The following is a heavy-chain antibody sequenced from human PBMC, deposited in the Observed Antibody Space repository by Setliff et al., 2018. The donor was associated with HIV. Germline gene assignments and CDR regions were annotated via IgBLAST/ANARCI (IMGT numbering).Heavy chain of an antibody. CDR2: VYTSGST. V-gene: IGHV4-61*02. CDR3: ARDMSEPGSLPIWFDP. Sequence: PSETLSLTCTVSGGSISTGSYYWSWIRQPAGKELEWIGRVYTSGSTNYNPSLKSRVTISLGTSKNQFSLKLTSVTAADTAVYYCARDMSEPGSLPIWFDPWGQGTLVTVSS. J-gene: IGHJ5*02. CDR1: GGSISTGSYY. D-gene: IGHD1-26*01.